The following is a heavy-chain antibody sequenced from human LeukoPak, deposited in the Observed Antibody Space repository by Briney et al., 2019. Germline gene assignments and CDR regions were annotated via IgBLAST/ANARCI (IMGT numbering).Heavy chain of an antibody. CDR2: INSDGSST. D-gene: IGHD3-16*01. J-gene: IGHJ4*02. CDR1: GFTFSSNW. V-gene: IGHV3-74*01. CDR3: ARELRLGELFDY. Sequence: PGGSLRLSCAASGFTFSSNWMHWVRQAPGKGLVWVSRINSDGSSTSYADSVKGRFTISRDNAKNTLYLQMNSLRAEDTAVYYCARELRLGELFDYWGQGTLVTVSS.